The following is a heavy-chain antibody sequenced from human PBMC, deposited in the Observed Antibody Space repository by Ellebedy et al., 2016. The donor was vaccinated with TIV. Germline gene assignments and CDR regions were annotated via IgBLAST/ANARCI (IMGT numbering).Heavy chain of an antibody. V-gene: IGHV4-59*08. CDR1: GGSISNYY. Sequence: GSLRLXCTVSGGSISNYYWSWVRQQPGKRLEWIAYIYYNGNTNYNPSLKSRVTISVATSENQFSLRLTSVTAADTAVYYCARHFNSGTYPLDYWGQGTLVTVSS. CDR3: ARHFNSGTYPLDY. CDR2: IYYNGNT. D-gene: IGHD3-10*01. J-gene: IGHJ4*02.